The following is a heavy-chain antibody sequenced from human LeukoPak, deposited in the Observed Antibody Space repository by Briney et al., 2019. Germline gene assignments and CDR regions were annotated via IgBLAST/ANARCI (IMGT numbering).Heavy chain of an antibody. CDR3: ARHAENGYDRFDN. V-gene: IGHV3-30*03. CDR2: MSADEINI. J-gene: IGHJ4*02. Sequence: GGSLRLSCAASGFTFSIYGMHWVRQAPGKGLEWVALMSADEINIYYADSVKGRFTISRDNSKNTLYLQMNSLRAEDTAVYYCARHAENGYDRFDNWGQGTLVTVSS. D-gene: IGHD5-12*01. CDR1: GFTFSIYG.